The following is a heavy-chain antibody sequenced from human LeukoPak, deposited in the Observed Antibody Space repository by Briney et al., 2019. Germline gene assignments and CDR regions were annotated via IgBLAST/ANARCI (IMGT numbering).Heavy chain of an antibody. CDR1: GYSFTSYW. D-gene: IGHD3-10*01. CDR3: ARRATMVRGIINPSDY. V-gene: IGHV5-10-1*01. J-gene: IGHJ4*02. CDR2: IDPSDSYT. Sequence: GESLKISCKGSGYSFTSYWISWVRQMPGKGLEWMGRIDPSDSYTNYSPSFQGHVTISADKSISTAYLQWSSLKASDTAMYYCARRATMVRGIINPSDYWGQGTLVTVSS.